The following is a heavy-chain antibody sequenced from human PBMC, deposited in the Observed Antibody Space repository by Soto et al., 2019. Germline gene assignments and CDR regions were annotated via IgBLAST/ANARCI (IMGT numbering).Heavy chain of an antibody. Sequence: ASVKVSCKASGYTFTSYGISWVRQAPGQGLEWMGWISAYNGNTNYAQKLQGRVTMTTDTSTSTAYMELRSLRSDDTAVYYCARWVCSSPTCDRPCFAPWGQEPLVTVSS. V-gene: IGHV1-18*01. CDR2: ISAYNGNT. CDR1: GYTFTSYG. J-gene: IGHJ5*02. D-gene: IGHD2-2*01. CDR3: ARWVCSSPTCDRPCFAP.